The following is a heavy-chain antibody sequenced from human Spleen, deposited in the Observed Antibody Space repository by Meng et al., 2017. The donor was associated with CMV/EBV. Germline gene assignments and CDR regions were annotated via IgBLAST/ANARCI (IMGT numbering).Heavy chain of an antibody. D-gene: IGHD2-21*02. CDR1: AFTFIAYS. Sequence: FAASAFTFIAYSISWIRQAPGKGLEWISYISSSGSTIYYADSVKGRFTVSRENAKKLLYLQMNSLRAEDTAVYYCARQETESYFEHWGQGTLVTVSS. CDR3: ARQETESYFEH. V-gene: IGHV3-11*01. CDR2: ISSSGSTI. J-gene: IGHJ4*02.